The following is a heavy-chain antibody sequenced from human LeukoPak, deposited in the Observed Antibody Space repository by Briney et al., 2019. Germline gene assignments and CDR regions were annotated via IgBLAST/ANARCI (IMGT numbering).Heavy chain of an antibody. V-gene: IGHV3-11*06. Sequence: GGSLSLSCAASGFTFSDYYMSWIRQAPGKGLEWLSYISGSGSHTTYADSVRGRFTISRDNAKNSLSLQVNSLRADDTAVYYCARVGSTVAAGTPDYWGQGTLVTVSS. CDR3: ARVGSTVAAGTPDY. CDR1: GFTFSDYY. D-gene: IGHD6-13*01. J-gene: IGHJ4*02. CDR2: ISGSGSHT.